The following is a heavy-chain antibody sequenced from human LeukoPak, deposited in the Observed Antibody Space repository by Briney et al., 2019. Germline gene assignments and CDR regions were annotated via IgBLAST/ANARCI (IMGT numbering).Heavy chain of an antibody. Sequence: ASVKVSCKASGYTFTRYYMHWVRQAPGQGLEWMGIINPSVGSASYSQKFQGRVTMTRVTSTSTVYMELSSLRSEDTAVYYCARGWEMASKAPFDYWGQGTLVTVSS. CDR3: ARGWEMASKAPFDY. CDR1: GYTFTRYY. CDR2: INPSVGSA. V-gene: IGHV1-46*01. D-gene: IGHD5-24*01. J-gene: IGHJ4*02.